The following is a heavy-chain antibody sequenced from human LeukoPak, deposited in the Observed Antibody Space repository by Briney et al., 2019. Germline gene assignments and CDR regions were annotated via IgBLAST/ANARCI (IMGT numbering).Heavy chain of an antibody. CDR2: ISYDGSNK. J-gene: IGHJ4*02. CDR1: GFTFSSYG. V-gene: IGHV3-30*18. Sequence: PGGSLRLSCAASGFTFSSYGMHWVRQAPGKGLEWVAVISYDGSNKYYADSVKGRFTISRDNSKNTLYLQMNSLRAEDTAVYYCAKGGVMITGYFDYWGQGTLVTVSS. CDR3: AKGGVMITGYFDY. D-gene: IGHD3-16*01.